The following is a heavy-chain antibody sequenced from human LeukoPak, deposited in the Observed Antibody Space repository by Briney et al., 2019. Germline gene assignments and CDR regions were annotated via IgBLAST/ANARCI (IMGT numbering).Heavy chain of an antibody. D-gene: IGHD6-6*01. CDR1: GYSISSGYY. Sequence: SETLSLTCTVSGYSISSGYYWGWIRQPPGKGLKWIGSIYHSGSTYYNPSLKSRVTISVDTSKNQFSLKLSSVTAADTAVYYCARDRSSSSFDPWGQGTLVTVSS. CDR2: IYHSGST. J-gene: IGHJ5*02. V-gene: IGHV4-38-2*02. CDR3: ARDRSSSSFDP.